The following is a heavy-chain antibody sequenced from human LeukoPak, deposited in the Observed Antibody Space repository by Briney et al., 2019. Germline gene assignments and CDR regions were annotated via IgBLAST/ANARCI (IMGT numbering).Heavy chain of an antibody. J-gene: IGHJ4*02. Sequence: SETLSLTCTVSGGSISTYYWNWIRQPPGKGLEWIGYIYHSGSTNYNPSLQSRVTISVDTSKNQFSLKLSSVTAADTAVYYCARLYSSDYFLYWGQGTLVTVSS. D-gene: IGHD3-22*01. CDR1: GGSISTYY. CDR3: ARLYSSDYFLY. CDR2: IYHSGST. V-gene: IGHV4-59*08.